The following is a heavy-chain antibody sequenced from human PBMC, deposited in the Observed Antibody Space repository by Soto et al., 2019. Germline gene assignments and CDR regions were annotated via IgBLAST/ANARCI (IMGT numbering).Heavy chain of an antibody. D-gene: IGHD6-13*01. J-gene: IGHJ5*02. CDR1: GFSLRSYA. V-gene: IGHV3-23*01. Sequence: EGQLLESGGGLAQPGGSLRLSCAASGFSLRSYALTWVRQAPGKGLEWVSTVIHGDGSAYYADSVKGRFTASRDNYRNILYLQMNSLTAADTARYFCAKRSLDAVSWASLGSWGQGTLVTVSS. CDR3: AKRSLDAVSWASLGS. CDR2: VIHGDGSA.